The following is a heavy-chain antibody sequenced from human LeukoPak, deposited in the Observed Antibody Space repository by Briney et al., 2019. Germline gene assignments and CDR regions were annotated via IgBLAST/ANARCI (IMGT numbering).Heavy chain of an antibody. J-gene: IGHJ4*02. V-gene: IGHV3-21*01. Sequence: GGSLRLSCAASGFTFTSYSMNWVRQAPGKGLEWVTSISGSSSYIYYADSVKGRFTISRDNAKNSLYLQMNSLRADDTAVYYCARVPGDYWGQGTLVTVSS. D-gene: IGHD3-10*01. CDR2: ISGSSSYI. CDR3: ARVPGDY. CDR1: GFTFTSYS.